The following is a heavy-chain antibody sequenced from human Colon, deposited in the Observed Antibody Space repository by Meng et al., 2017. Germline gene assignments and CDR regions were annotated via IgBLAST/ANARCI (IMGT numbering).Heavy chain of an antibody. Sequence: QVKLQQWGEGLLKASETLSPTCGFYGGTSSGYFWSWIRQSPAQGLEFIGVINDRGTINYNPTLRSRVTMSRDTSKNQFSLHRTSVTAADTATYFCARGGGVVAGRDTWLDPGGQGTLVTVSS. CDR2: INDRGTI. CDR1: GGTSSGYF. J-gene: IGHJ5*02. D-gene: IGHD2-15*01. V-gene: IGHV4-34*01. CDR3: ARGGGVVAGRDTWLDP.